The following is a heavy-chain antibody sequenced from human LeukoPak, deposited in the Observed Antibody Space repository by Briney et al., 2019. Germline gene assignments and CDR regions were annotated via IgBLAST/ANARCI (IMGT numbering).Heavy chain of an antibody. J-gene: IGHJ4*02. D-gene: IGHD2-2*01. V-gene: IGHV1-2*02. CDR1: GYTFTGYY. CDR2: INPNSGGT. Sequence: ASVKVSCKASGYTFTGYYMHWVRQAPGQGLEWVGWINPNSGGTNYEQKFQGRVTMTRDTSISTAYMELSRLRSDDTAVYYCARTGGYCSSTSCSPFDYWGQGTLVTVSS. CDR3: ARTGGYCSSTSCSPFDY.